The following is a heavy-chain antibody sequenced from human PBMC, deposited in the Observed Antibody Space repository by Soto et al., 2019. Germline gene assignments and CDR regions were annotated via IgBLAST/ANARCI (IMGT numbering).Heavy chain of an antibody. V-gene: IGHV4-31*03. J-gene: IGHJ3*02. CDR3: AREGGSYDSGGYLIRGAFDI. D-gene: IGHD3-22*01. CDR2: IHYRGNT. CDR1: GDSISSGDYY. Sequence: QVQLQESGPGLMKPSQTLSLTCTVSGDSISSGDYYWNWIRQDPVKGLEWIGSIHYRGNTYYNPYLESRLTISVDTSKNQFSLNLSSVTAADTAVYYCAREGGSYDSGGYLIRGAFDIWGQGTMVTVSS.